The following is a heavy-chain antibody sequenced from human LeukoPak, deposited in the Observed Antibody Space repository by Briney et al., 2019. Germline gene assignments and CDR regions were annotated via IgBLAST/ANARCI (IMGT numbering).Heavy chain of an antibody. V-gene: IGHV3-13*01. J-gene: IGHJ6*02. CDR1: GFTFSSYD. D-gene: IGHD1-26*01. Sequence: GGSLRLSCAASGFTFSSYDMHWVRQATGKGLEWVSAIGTAGDTYYPGSVKGRFTISRENAKNSLYLQMNSLRAEDTAVYYCRWDRSMFYAMDEWGQGTMVTVSS. CDR2: IGTAGDT. CDR3: RWDRSMFYAMDE.